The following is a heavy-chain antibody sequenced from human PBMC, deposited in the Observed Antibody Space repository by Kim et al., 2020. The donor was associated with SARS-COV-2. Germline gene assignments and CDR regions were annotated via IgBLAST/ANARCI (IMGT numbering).Heavy chain of an antibody. CDR1: GFTFSNYA. V-gene: IGHV3-64*05. Sequence: GGTLRLSCSASGFTFSNYAMHWVRQAPGKGLEYVSAISSDGGSTYYADSVKGRFTISRDNSKNMLYVQMSSLRVEDTAIYYCVTRNYYNSGSYYEGAPF. CDR2: ISSDGGST. CDR3: VTRNYYNSGSYYEGAPF. D-gene: IGHD3-10*01. J-gene: IGHJ3*01.